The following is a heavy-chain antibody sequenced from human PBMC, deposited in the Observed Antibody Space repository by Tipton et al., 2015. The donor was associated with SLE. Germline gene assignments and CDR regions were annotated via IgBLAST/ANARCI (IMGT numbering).Heavy chain of an antibody. CDR1: GFTFSSFA. CDR2: NYYSGST. Sequence: LRLSCAASGFTFSSFAMSWVRQAPGKGLEWIGYNYYSGSTNYNPSLKSRVTISVDTSKNQFSLKLSSVTAADTAVYYCARRGGDAFDIWGQGTMVTVSS. V-gene: IGHV4-59*01. D-gene: IGHD6-25*01. CDR3: ARRGGDAFDI. J-gene: IGHJ3*02.